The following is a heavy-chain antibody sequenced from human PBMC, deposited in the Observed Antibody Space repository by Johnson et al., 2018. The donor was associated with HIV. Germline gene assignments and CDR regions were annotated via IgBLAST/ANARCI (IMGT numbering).Heavy chain of an antibody. D-gene: IGHD7-27*01. CDR2: IRFDGTKK. V-gene: IGHV3-30*02. J-gene: IGHJ3*02. Sequence: VQLVESGGGVVQPGGSLRLSCAASGFTFSSYGIHWVRQAPGTGLEWVTFIRFDGTKKYYADSVKGRFTISRDDSKNTVHLQISSLRPEDTAVYYCAKRAATGDDAFDIWGQGTMVTVSS. CDR1: GFTFSSYG. CDR3: AKRAATGDDAFDI.